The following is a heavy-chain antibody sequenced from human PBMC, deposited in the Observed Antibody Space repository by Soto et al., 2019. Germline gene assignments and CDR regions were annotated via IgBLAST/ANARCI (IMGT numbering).Heavy chain of an antibody. CDR2: IYHSGST. Sequence: SETLSLTCAVSGYSISSGYYWGWIRQPPGKGLEWIGSIYHSGSTYYNPSLKSRVTISVDTSKNQFSLKLSSVTAADTAVYYCARESSGYSDYWGQGTLVTV. D-gene: IGHD3-22*01. CDR1: GYSISSGYY. CDR3: ARESSGYSDY. J-gene: IGHJ4*02. V-gene: IGHV4-38-2*02.